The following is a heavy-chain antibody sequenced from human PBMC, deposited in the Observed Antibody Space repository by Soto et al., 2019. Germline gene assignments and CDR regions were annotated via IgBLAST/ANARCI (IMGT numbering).Heavy chain of an antibody. D-gene: IGHD3-10*01. V-gene: IGHV5-51*01. J-gene: IGHJ5*02. Sequence: PGESLKISCKGSGYSFTSYWTGWVRQMPGKGLEWMGIIYPGDSDTRYSPSFQGQVTISADKSISTAYLQWSSLKASDTAMYYCARCVVRGVSGVNWFDPWGQGTLVTVSS. CDR2: IYPGDSDT. CDR1: GYSFTSYW. CDR3: ARCVVRGVSGVNWFDP.